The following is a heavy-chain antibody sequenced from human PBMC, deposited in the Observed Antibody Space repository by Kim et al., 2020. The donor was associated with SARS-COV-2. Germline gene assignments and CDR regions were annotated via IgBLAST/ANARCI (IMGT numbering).Heavy chain of an antibody. CDR1: GYTFTSYA. J-gene: IGHJ6*02. CDR2: INTNTGNP. V-gene: IGHV7-4-1*02. CDR3: ARDQSYAVTTKQYYYYGMDV. D-gene: IGHD3-16*01. Sequence: ASVKVSCKASGYTFTSYAMNWVRQAPGQGLEWMGWINTNTGNPKYAQGFTGRFVFSLDTSVSTAYLQISSLKAEDTAVYYCARDQSYAVTTKQYYYYGMDVWGQGTTVTVSS.